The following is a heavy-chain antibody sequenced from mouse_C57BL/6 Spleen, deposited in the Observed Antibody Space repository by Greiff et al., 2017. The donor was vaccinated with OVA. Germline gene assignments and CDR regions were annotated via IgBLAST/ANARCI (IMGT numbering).Heavy chain of an antibody. Sequence: VQLVESGAELVRPGTSVKMSCKASGYTFTNYWIGWAKQRPGHGLEWIGDIYPGGGYTNYNEKFKGKATLTADKSSSTAYMQFSSLTSEDSAIYYCARSGAYYFDYWGQGTTLTVSS. J-gene: IGHJ2*01. CDR3: ARSGAYYFDY. CDR2: IYPGGGYT. V-gene: IGHV1-63*01. CDR1: GYTFTNYW. D-gene: IGHD3-1*01.